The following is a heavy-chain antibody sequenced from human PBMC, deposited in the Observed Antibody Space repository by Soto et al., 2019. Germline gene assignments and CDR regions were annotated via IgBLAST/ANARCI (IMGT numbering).Heavy chain of an antibody. Sequence: PGGSLRLSCAASGFTFSSYAMSWVRQAPGKGLEWVSAISGSGGSTYYADSVKGRFTISRDNSKNTLYLQMNSLRAEDTAVYYCAKSSRYSYYDFWSGYYTVDYWGQGTLVTVSS. D-gene: IGHD3-3*01. V-gene: IGHV3-23*01. CDR1: GFTFSSYA. CDR3: AKSSRYSYYDFWSGYYTVDY. J-gene: IGHJ4*02. CDR2: ISGSGGST.